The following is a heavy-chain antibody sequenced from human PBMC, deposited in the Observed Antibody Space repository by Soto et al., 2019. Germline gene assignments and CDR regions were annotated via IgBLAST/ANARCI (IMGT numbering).Heavy chain of an antibody. J-gene: IGHJ4*02. CDR3: ARDGNYDILTGYSNFDY. Sequence: ESGGGVVQPGRSLRLSCAASGFTFSSYGMHWVRQAPGKGLEWVAVIWYDGSNKYYADSVKGRFTISRDNSKNTLYLQMNSLRAEDTAVYYCARDGNYDILTGYSNFDYWGQGTLVTVSS. CDR2: IWYDGSNK. V-gene: IGHV3-33*01. CDR1: GFTFSSYG. D-gene: IGHD3-9*01.